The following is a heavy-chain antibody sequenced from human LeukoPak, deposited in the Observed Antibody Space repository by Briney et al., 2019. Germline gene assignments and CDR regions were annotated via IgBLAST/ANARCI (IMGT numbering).Heavy chain of an antibody. CDR1: GFTFSSYG. Sequence: GGSLRPSCAASGFTFSSYGMSWFRRAPGKGLEWVSSISNSGGSTLYAGSVRGRFTISRDNSKNTVYLQMNSLRADDTAVYYCAKALIVVVVAATDYWGQGTLVTVSS. J-gene: IGHJ4*02. D-gene: IGHD2-15*01. CDR2: ISNSGGST. V-gene: IGHV3-23*01. CDR3: AKALIVVVVAATDY.